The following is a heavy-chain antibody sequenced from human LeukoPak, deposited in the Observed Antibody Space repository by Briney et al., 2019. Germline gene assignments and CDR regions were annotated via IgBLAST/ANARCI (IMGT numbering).Heavy chain of an antibody. CDR1: GGSISSYY. J-gene: IGHJ5*02. Sequence: SETLSLTCTVSGGSISSYYWSWIRQPPGKGLEWIGYIYYSGSTNYNPPLKSRVTISVDTSKNQFSLKLSSVSAADTAVYYCARDDGSGWYRPWGQGTLVTVSS. D-gene: IGHD6-19*01. CDR2: IYYSGST. V-gene: IGHV4-59*12. CDR3: ARDDGSGWYRP.